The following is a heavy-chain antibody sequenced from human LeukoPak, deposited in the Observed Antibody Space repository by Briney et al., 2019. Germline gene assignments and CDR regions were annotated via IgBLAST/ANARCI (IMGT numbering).Heavy chain of an antibody. CDR3: ARGPMTIISL. D-gene: IGHD5-24*01. V-gene: IGHV3-7*01. CDR2: IKHDGSEK. Sequence: GGSLRLSCAASGFTFSSYWMSWVRQAPGKGLEWVANIKHDGSEKYYVDSVKGRFTISRDNAKNSLYLQMNSLRVEDTTVYYCARGPMTIISLGGQGTLVTVSS. J-gene: IGHJ4*02. CDR1: GFTFSSYW.